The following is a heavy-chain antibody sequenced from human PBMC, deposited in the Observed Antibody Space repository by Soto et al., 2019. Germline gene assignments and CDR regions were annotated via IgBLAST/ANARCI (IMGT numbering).Heavy chain of an antibody. V-gene: IGHV1-69*01. J-gene: IGHJ4*02. CDR3: ARESAYGGNPLAFDY. Sequence: QVQLVQSGAEVKKPGSSVKVSCKASGDTFSSYAISWVRQAPGQGLDWMGGIIPFFNTSNYAQKFQGRVTITADESTSTAYMELSSLRSVDTAMYYCARESAYGGNPLAFDYWGQGTLVTVSS. CDR2: IIPFFNTS. D-gene: IGHD1-26*01. CDR1: GDTFSSYA.